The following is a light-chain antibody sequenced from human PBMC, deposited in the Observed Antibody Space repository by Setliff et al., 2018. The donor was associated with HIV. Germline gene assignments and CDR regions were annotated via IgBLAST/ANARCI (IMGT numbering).Light chain of an antibody. CDR2: QAT. CDR3: CSNTGSNTYV. CDR1: SSDVGSYNH. V-gene: IGLV2-23*01. J-gene: IGLJ1*01. Sequence: QSALAQPASVSGSPGQSITISCTGTSSDVGSYNHVSWYQQHPGKAPRLMIYQATKRPSGVSNRFSGSKSGNTASLTISGLQAEDEADYYCCSNTGSNTYVFGSGTKSPS.